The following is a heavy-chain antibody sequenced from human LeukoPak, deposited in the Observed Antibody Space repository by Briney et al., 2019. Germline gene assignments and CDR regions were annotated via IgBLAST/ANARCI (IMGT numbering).Heavy chain of an antibody. V-gene: IGHV3-23*01. D-gene: IGHD3-22*01. CDR2: ISGSGSST. Sequence: GGSVRLSCAASGFTFNNYAMSWVRQAPGKGLEWVSAISGSGSSTYYADSVKGRFTISRDNSKNTLYLQMNSLRAEDTAVYYCVKEHYCDSSGYSDYWGQGTLVTVSS. CDR1: GFTFNNYA. J-gene: IGHJ4*02. CDR3: VKEHYCDSSGYSDY.